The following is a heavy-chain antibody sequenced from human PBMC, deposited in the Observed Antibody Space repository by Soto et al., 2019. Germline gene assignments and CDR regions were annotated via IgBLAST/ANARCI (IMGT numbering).Heavy chain of an antibody. V-gene: IGHV4-39*01. J-gene: IGHJ4*02. CDR3: ARRVKLLDYFDY. CDR1: GGSISSSSYY. Sequence: PSETLSLTCTVSGGSISSSSYYWGWIRQPPGKGLEWIGSIYYSGSTYYNPSLKSRVTISVDTSKNQFSLKLSSVTAADTAVYYCARRVKLLDYFDYWGQGTLVTVSS. D-gene: IGHD3-3*01. CDR2: IYYSGST.